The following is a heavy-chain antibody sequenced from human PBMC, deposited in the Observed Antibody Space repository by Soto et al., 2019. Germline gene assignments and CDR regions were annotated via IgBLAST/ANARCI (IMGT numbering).Heavy chain of an antibody. CDR2: IDWDDDK. D-gene: IGHD2-15*01. CDR3: ARYSGFYGMDV. J-gene: IGHJ6*02. CDR1: GFSLSTSGMR. Sequence: SGPTLVNPTQTLTLTCTFSGFSLSTSGMRVSWIRQPPGKALEWLARIDWDDDKFYSTSLKTRLTISKDTSKNQVVLTMTNMDPVDTATYYCARYSGFYGMDVWGQGTTVTVSS. V-gene: IGHV2-70*04.